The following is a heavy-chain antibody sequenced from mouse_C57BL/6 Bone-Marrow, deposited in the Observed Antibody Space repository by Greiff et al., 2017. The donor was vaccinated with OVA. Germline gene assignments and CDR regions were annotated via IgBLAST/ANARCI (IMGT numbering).Heavy chain of an antibody. V-gene: IGHV1-81*01. D-gene: IGHD3-2*02. CDR1: GYTFTSYG. CDR3: AKGQLRLDRFAY. Sequence: VQLQQSGAELARPGASVKLSCKASGYTFTSYGISWVKQRTGQGLEWIGEIYPRSGNTYYNEKFKGKATLTADKSSSTAYMELRSPTSEDSAVYFCAKGQLRLDRFAYWGQGTLVTVSA. CDR2: IYPRSGNT. J-gene: IGHJ3*01.